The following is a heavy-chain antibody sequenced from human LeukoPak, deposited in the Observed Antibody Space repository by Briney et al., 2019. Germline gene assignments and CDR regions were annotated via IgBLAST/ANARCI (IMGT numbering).Heavy chain of an antibody. Sequence: GASVKVSCKASGGTFSSYAISWVRQAPGQGLEWMGGIIPIFGTASYAQKSQGRVTITADESTSTAYMELSSLRSEDTAVYYCARVEAVTFGGVTDWGQGTLVTVSS. CDR2: IIPIFGTA. V-gene: IGHV1-69*01. J-gene: IGHJ4*02. CDR1: GGTFSSYA. D-gene: IGHD3-16*01. CDR3: ARVEAVTFGGVTD.